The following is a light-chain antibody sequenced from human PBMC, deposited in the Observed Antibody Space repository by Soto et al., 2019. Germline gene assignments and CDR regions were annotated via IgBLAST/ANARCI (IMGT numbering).Light chain of an antibody. CDR1: QSVSSNF. J-gene: IGKJ1*01. V-gene: IGKV3-20*01. CDR3: QHYGSSPWS. CDR2: GAS. Sequence: PGQGATLSCRASQSVSSNFLAWYRQKPGQAPRLLIYGASGRATGIPDRFSGSGSGTDFTLTISRLEPEDFAVYYCQHYGSSPWSIGQGTRVEIK.